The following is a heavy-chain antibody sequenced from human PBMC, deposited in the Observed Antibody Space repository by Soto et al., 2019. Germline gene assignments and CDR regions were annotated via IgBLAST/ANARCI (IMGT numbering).Heavy chain of an antibody. CDR3: ARDSEMATTDYYYYGMDV. CDR1: GFTFSSYA. D-gene: IGHD5-12*01. J-gene: IGHJ6*02. CDR2: ISYDGSNK. V-gene: IGHV3-30-3*01. Sequence: ESGGGVVQPGRSLRLSCAASGFTFSSYAMHWVRQAPGKGLEWVAVISYDGSNKYYADSVKGRFTISRDNSKNTLYLQMNSLRAEDTAVYYCARDSEMATTDYYYYGMDVWGQGTTVTVSS.